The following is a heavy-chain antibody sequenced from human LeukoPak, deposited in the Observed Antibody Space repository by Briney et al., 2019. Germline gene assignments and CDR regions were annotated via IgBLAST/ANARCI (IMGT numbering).Heavy chain of an antibody. CDR2: IIPIFGTA. D-gene: IGHD3-22*01. V-gene: IGHV1-69*13. Sequence: ASVKVPCKASGGTFSSYAISWVRQAPGQGLEWMGGIIPIFGTANYAQKFQGRVTITADESTSTAYMELSSLRSEDTAVYYCAREGGHYYDSSGYYSAWGQGTLVTVSS. CDR3: AREGGHYYDSSGYYSA. CDR1: GGTFSSYA. J-gene: IGHJ5*02.